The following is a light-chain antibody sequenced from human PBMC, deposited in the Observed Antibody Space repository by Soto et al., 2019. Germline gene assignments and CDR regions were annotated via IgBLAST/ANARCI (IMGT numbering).Light chain of an antibody. V-gene: IGKV1-8*01. CDR3: QQYYSYPLT. CDR2: AAS. CDR1: QGISTY. J-gene: IGKJ4*01. Sequence: AIGMPHCSSTLQASTGDRDNITRWASQGISTYLAWYQQKPGNAPKLLIYAASTLQSGVPSRFSRSGSGTDFTLTISCLQSEDFATYYCQQYYSYPLTCGGGTKV.